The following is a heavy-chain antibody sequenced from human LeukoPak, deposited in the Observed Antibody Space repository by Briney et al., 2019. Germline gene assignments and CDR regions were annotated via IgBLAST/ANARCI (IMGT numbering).Heavy chain of an antibody. J-gene: IGHJ5*02. CDR1: GYTFTSYA. CDR2: IIPIFGTA. CDR3: ARSPSPVIVVVRFNWFDP. D-gene: IGHD3-22*01. V-gene: IGHV1-69*13. Sequence: SVKVSCKASGYTFTSYAISWVRQAPGQGLEWMGGIIPIFGTANYAQKFQGRVTITADESTSTAYMELSSLRSEDTAVYYCARSPSPVIVVVRFNWFDPWGQGTLVTVSS.